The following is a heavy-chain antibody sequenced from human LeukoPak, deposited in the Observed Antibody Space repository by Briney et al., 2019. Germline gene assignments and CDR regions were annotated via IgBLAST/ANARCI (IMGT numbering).Heavy chain of an antibody. V-gene: IGHV4-31*03. Sequence: SQTLSLTCTLSVGSISSGGYYWSWIRQHPGKGLEWIGYIYYSGSTYYNPSLKSRVTISVDTSKNQFSLKLSSVTAADTAVYYCARVAHDSSGYTIDYWGQGTLVTVSS. CDR3: ARVAHDSSGYTIDY. J-gene: IGHJ4*02. D-gene: IGHD3-22*01. CDR1: VGSISSGGYY. CDR2: IYYSGST.